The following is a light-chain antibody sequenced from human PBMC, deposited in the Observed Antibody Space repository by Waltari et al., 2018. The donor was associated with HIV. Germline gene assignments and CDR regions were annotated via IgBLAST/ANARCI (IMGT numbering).Light chain of an antibody. V-gene: IGLV1-44*01. Sequence: QSVLTQPPSASGTPGQRVTISCSGSSSNIGSNTVSWYHQVPGTAPKVPIYSNDCRPSGGPDLFSGSKSGTSASLAISGLQSEDEADYYCATWDDSLNGWVFGGGTKVTVL. CDR1: SSNIGSNT. CDR2: SND. CDR3: ATWDDSLNGWV. J-gene: IGLJ3*02.